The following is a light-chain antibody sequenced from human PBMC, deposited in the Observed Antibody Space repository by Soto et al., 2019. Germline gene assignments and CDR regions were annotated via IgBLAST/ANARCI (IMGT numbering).Light chain of an antibody. CDR1: QNIRSY. V-gene: IGKV3-11*01. CDR3: QQRSNWPPIT. CDR2: DAS. J-gene: IGKJ5*01. Sequence: EIVLTQSPATLSLSPGERATLSCRASQNIRSYLAWYQQKPGQAPRLLIYDASNRATGIPARFSGSGSGTDFTLTISILEPEDFALYYCQQRSNWPPITFGQGTRLEIK.